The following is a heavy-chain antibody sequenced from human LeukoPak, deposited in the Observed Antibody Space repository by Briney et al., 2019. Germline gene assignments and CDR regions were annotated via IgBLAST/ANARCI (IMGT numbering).Heavy chain of an antibody. V-gene: IGHV3-21*01. CDR2: ISSSSSYI. CDR3: ARDLEYYGSGSQNLFDY. J-gene: IGHJ4*02. CDR1: GFTFSSYS. D-gene: IGHD3-10*01. Sequence: EGSLRLSCAASGFTFSSYSMNWVRQAPGKGLEWVSSISSSSSYIYYADSVKGRFTISRDNAKNSLYLQMNSLRAEDTAVYYCARDLEYYGSGSQNLFDYWGQGTLVAVSS.